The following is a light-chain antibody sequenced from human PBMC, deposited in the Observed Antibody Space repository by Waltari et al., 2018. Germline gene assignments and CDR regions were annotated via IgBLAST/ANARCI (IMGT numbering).Light chain of an antibody. CDR2: EVR. V-gene: IGLV2-8*01. CDR1: SSDVGAYKY. CDR3: ASRGASKV. J-gene: IGLJ2*01. Sequence: QSALTQPPSASGSPGQSVTISCTGTSSDVGAYKYVSWYQQHPGKAPNLLIYEVRKRGSGVPVRFSGSKSGSTGSRSFSRLQVWNEANYYCASRGASKVFGGGTKLAVL.